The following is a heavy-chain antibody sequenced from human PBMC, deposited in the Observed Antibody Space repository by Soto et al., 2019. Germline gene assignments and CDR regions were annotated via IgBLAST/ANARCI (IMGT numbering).Heavy chain of an antibody. CDR2: IGTAGDT. V-gene: IGHV3-13*04. CDR3: ARVLRGYSGFEDYYDY. D-gene: IGHD5-12*01. CDR1: GFTFSSYD. J-gene: IGHJ4*02. Sequence: PGGSLRLSCAAYGFTFSSYDMHWVRQPTGKGLEWVSAIGTAGDTYYPDSVKGRFTISRENAKDSLYLQMNSLRAGDTAVYYCARVLRGYSGFEDYYDYWGQGA.